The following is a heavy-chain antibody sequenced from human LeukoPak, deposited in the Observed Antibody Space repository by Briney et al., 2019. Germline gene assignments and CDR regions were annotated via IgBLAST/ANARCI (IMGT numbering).Heavy chain of an antibody. CDR3: ARVRYDFWSGYLREYYFDY. V-gene: IGHV4-4*07. CDR1: GGSISSYY. D-gene: IGHD3-3*01. Sequence: SETLSLTCTVSGGSISSYYWSWIRQPAGKGLEWIGRIYTSGSTNYNPSLKSRVTISVDTSKNQFSLKLSSVTAADTAVYYCARVRYDFWSGYLREYYFDYWGQGTLVTVSS. J-gene: IGHJ4*02. CDR2: IYTSGST.